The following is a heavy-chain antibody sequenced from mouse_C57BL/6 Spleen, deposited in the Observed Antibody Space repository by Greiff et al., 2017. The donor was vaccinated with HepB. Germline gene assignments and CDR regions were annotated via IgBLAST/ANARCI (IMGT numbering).Heavy chain of an antibody. V-gene: IGHV1-82*01. D-gene: IGHD2-4*01. CDR2: IYPGDGDT. CDR3: ARGLYYDYDSHFDY. CDR1: GYAFSSSW. J-gene: IGHJ2*01. Sequence: QVQLQQSGPELVKPGASVKISCKASGYAFSSSWMNWVKQRPGKGLEWIGRIYPGDGDTNYNGKFKGKATLTADKSSSTAYMQLSSLTSEDSAVYFCARGLYYDYDSHFDYWGQGTTLTVSS.